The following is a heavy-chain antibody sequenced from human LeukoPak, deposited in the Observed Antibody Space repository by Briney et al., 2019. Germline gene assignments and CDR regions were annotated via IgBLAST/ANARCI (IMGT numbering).Heavy chain of an antibody. CDR3: ARAGYCSSTSCYKVSFFDC. J-gene: IGHJ4*02. V-gene: IGHV4-34*01. Sequence: SETLSLTCAVYGGSFSGYYWSWIRQPPGKGLEWIGEINHSGSTNYNPSLKGRVTISVDTSKNQFSLKLSSVTAADTAVYYCARAGYCSSTSCYKVSFFDCWGQGTLVTVSS. CDR2: INHSGST. D-gene: IGHD2-2*02. CDR1: GGSFSGYY.